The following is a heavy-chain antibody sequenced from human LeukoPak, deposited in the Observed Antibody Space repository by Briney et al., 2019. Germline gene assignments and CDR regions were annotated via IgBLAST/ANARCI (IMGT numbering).Heavy chain of an antibody. V-gene: IGHV4-30-4*01. J-gene: IGHJ4*02. CDR1: GGSISSGDYY. D-gene: IGHD3-16*01. CDR2: IYYSGST. CDR3: ARDNGGSCGPLDY. Sequence: SETLSLTCTVSGGSISSGDYYWSWIRQPPGKGLEWIGYIYYSGSTYYNPSLKSRVIISVDMSKNQFSLKLSSVTAADTAVYYCARDNGGSCGPLDYWGQGTLVTVSS.